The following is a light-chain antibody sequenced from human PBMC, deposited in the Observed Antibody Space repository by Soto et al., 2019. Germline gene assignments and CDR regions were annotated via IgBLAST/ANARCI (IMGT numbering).Light chain of an antibody. CDR3: CSYAGSSFYV. V-gene: IGLV2-23*01. Sequence: QPALTQPASVSGSPGQSITISCTGTSSVVGSYNLVSWYQQHPGKAPKLMIYEGSKRPSGVSNRFSGSKSGNTASLTISGLQAEDEADYYCCSYAGSSFYVFGTGTKVTVL. CDR2: EGS. CDR1: SSVVGSYNL. J-gene: IGLJ1*01.